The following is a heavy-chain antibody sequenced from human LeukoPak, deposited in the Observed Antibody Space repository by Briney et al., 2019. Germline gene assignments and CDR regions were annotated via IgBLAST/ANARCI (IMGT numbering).Heavy chain of an antibody. CDR2: ISSSSSYI. Sequence: GGSLRLSCAASGFTFSSYSMNWVRQPPGKGLEWVSSISSSSSYIYYADSVKGRFTISRDNAKNSLYLQMNSLRAEDTAVYYCAREGVLLWFGEYFDYWGQGTLVTVSS. CDR3: AREGVLLWFGEYFDY. CDR1: GFTFSSYS. D-gene: IGHD3-10*01. V-gene: IGHV3-21*01. J-gene: IGHJ4*02.